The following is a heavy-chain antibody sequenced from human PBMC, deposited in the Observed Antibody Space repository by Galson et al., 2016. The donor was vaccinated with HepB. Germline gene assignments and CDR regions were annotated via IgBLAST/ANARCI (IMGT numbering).Heavy chain of an antibody. CDR2: IIPIFGTA. V-gene: IGHV1-69*06. J-gene: IGHJ2*01. Sequence: SVKVSCKASGGTFSSYAISWVRQAPGQGLEWMGGIIPIFGTANYAQKFQGRVTVTEDTSTDTAYMDLSSLSSDDTAVYYCAAYYYVWHFDLWGRGTLVTVSS. D-gene: IGHD3-16*01. CDR3: AAYYYVWHFDL. CDR1: GGTFSSYA.